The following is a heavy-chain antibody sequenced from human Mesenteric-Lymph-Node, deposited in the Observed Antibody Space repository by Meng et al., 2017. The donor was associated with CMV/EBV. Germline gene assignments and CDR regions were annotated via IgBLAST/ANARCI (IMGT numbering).Heavy chain of an antibody. J-gene: IGHJ6*02. CDR2: ISYDGSNK. D-gene: IGHD3-3*01. V-gene: IGHV3-30*04. CDR1: GFTFSSYA. Sequence: GGSLKISCAASGFTFSSYAMHWVRQAPGKGLEWVAVISYDGSNKYYADSVKGRFTISRDNSKNTLYLQMNSLRAEDTAVYYCARDAPSVYDFWSGYSKYSYYYYGMDVWGQGTTVTVSS. CDR3: ARDAPSVYDFWSGYSKYSYYYYGMDV.